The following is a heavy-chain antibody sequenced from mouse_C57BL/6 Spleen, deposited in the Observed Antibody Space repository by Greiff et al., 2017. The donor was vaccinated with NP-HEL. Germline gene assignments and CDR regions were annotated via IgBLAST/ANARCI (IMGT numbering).Heavy chain of an antibody. Sequence: VQLQQPGAELVRPGSSVKLSCKASGYTFTSYWMDWVKQRPGQGLEWIGNIYPSDSETHYNQKFKDKATLTVDKSSSTAYMQLSSLTSEDSAVYYCARLVDSSGPGYYAMDYWGQGTSVTVSS. CDR2: IYPSDSET. CDR3: ARLVDSSGPGYYAMDY. D-gene: IGHD3-2*02. CDR1: GYTFTSYW. V-gene: IGHV1-61*01. J-gene: IGHJ4*01.